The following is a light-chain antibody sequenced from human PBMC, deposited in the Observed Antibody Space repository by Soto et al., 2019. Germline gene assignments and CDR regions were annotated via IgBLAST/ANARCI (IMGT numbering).Light chain of an antibody. CDR1: QSISSY. CDR3: QQLNSYPSIT. CDR2: AAS. J-gene: IGKJ5*01. Sequence: DFQLSQTQSSLSASVGDSVTITCRASQSISSYLNWYQQKPGKAPKLLIYAASSLQSGVPSRFSGGGSGTDFTLTISIPQPEDFATYYCQQLNSYPSITFGHGTLLEIK. V-gene: IGKV1-39*01.